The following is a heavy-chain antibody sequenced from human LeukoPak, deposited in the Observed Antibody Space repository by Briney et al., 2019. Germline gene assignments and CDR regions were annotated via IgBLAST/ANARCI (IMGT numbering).Heavy chain of an antibody. CDR2: LWYDGSNK. Sequence: PGGTLRLSCAASGFTFSNYGMHWVRQAPGKGLEWVAALWYDGSNKNYVDSVKGRLTISRNNSKNTVYLQMNSLRAEDTAVYYCARDVLSSGWYRRPGDWGQGTLVTVSS. D-gene: IGHD6-19*01. V-gene: IGHV3-33*01. CDR1: GFTFSNYG. CDR3: ARDVLSSGWYRRPGD. J-gene: IGHJ4*02.